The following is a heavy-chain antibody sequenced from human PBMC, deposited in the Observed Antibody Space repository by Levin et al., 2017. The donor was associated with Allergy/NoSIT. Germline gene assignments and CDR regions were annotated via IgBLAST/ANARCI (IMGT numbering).Heavy chain of an antibody. CDR1: GGSISSSSYY. J-gene: IGHJ4*02. D-gene: IGHD4-17*01. V-gene: IGHV4-39*02. Sequence: ASQTLSLTCTVSGGSISSSSYYWGWIRQPPGKGLEWIGSIYYSGSTYYNPSLKSRVTISVDTSKNQFSLKLSSVTAEDTAVYYCAREGLTTVTTFGFVVSGDFVYWGQGTLVTVSS. CDR2: IYYSGST. CDR3: AREGLTTVTTFGFVVSGDFVY.